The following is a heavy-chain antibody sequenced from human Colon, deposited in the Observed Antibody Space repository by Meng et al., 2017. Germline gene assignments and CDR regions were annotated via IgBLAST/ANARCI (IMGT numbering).Heavy chain of an antibody. J-gene: IGHJ6*01. D-gene: IGHD5-12*01. Sequence: GESLMISCVASGFNFGVYEMNWVRQAPGKGLEWISYISSTGSTIFYADSVKGRFTISRDNGRNSVYLERNSLRVEDTAVYYWARDVPSLVAMTTFYYYYGMDVWGQGNAVTCSS. V-gene: IGHV3-48*03. CDR1: GFNFGVYE. CDR2: ISSTGSTI. CDR3: ARDVPSLVAMTTFYYYYGMDV.